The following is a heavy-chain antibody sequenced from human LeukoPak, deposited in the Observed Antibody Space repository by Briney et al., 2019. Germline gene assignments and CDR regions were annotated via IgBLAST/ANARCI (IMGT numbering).Heavy chain of an antibody. J-gene: IGHJ3*02. CDR3: ARSSPASFRPYSIGWDINAFDI. CDR2: FDPEDGET. Sequence: ASVKVSCKVSGYTLTELSMHWVRQAPGKGLEWMGGFDPEDGETIYAQKFQGRVTMTEDTSTDTAYMELSSLRSEDTAVYYCARSSPASFRPYSIGWDINAFDIWGQGTMVTVSS. D-gene: IGHD6-19*01. V-gene: IGHV1-24*01. CDR1: GYTLTELS.